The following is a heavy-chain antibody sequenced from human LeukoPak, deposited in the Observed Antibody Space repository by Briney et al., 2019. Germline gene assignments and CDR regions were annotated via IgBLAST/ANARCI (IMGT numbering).Heavy chain of an antibody. J-gene: IGHJ4*02. D-gene: IGHD4-17*01. CDR1: CTSFSSYY. V-gene: IGHV4-34*01. CDR2: VNHSGYT. CDR3: ARMTTGHDF. Sequence: SETLSLTCAVSCTSFSSYYWSWIRQPPGKGLEWIGEVNHSGYTNDNPSLKSRVTISVDTSKNQFSLRLRSVTAADTGVYFCARMTTGHDFWGQGTLVTVSS.